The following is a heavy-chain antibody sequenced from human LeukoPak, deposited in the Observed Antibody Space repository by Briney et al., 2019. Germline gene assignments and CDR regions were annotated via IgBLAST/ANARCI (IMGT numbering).Heavy chain of an antibody. CDR1: GFTFSSYA. J-gene: IGHJ4*02. Sequence: GGSLRLSCAASGFTFSSYAMSWVRQAPGKGLEWVSAISGSGGSTYYADSVKGRFTISRDNSKNTLYLQMNSLRAEDTAVYYCARAPLRTVTYFDYWGQGTLVTVSS. CDR3: ARAPLRTVTYFDY. CDR2: ISGSGGST. V-gene: IGHV3-23*01. D-gene: IGHD4-11*01.